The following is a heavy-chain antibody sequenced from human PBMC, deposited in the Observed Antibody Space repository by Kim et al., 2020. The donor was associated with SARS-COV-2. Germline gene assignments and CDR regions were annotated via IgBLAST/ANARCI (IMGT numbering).Heavy chain of an antibody. D-gene: IGHD4-17*01. CDR3: ARDDYGGNGVGAFDI. CDR1: GFTFSSYA. Sequence: GGSLRLSCAASGFTFSSYAMHWVRQAPGKGLEWVAVISYDGSNKYYADSVKGRFTISRDNSKNTLYLQMNSLRAEDTAVYYCARDDYGGNGVGAFDIWGQGTMVTVSS. J-gene: IGHJ3*02. V-gene: IGHV3-30-3*01. CDR2: ISYDGSNK.